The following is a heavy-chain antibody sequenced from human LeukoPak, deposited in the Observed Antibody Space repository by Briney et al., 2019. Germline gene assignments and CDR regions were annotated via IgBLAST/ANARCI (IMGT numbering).Heavy chain of an antibody. CDR2: ISGSGGST. CDR1: GFTFSSYA. J-gene: IGHJ6*02. Sequence: GGSLRLSCAASGFTFSSYAMSWVRQAPGKGLEWVSAISGSGGSTYYADSVKGRFTISRDNSKNTLYLQMNSLRAEDTAVYYALGPPGYYYYGMDVWGQGTTVTVSS. CDR3: LGPPGYYYYGMDV. V-gene: IGHV3-23*01.